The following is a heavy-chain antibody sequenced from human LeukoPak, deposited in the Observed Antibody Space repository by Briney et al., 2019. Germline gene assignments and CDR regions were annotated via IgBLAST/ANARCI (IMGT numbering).Heavy chain of an antibody. Sequence: PGGSLRLSCAASGFTFSNYPMSWVRQAPGKGLEWVSAISGSGGITYYADSVKGRFTISRGNSKNTLYLQMNSLRAEDTAVYYCAKHDPRRVVITNWFDPWGQGTLVTVSS. CDR2: ISGSGGIT. D-gene: IGHD3-22*01. CDR3: AKHDPRRVVITNWFDP. V-gene: IGHV3-23*01. J-gene: IGHJ5*02. CDR1: GFTFSNYP.